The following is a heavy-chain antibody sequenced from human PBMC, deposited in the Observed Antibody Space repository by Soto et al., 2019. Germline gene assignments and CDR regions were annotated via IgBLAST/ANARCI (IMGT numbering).Heavy chain of an antibody. CDR2: INHSGST. D-gene: IGHD2-15*01. CDR1: GGSFSGYY. Sequence: SETLSLTCAVYGGSFSGYYWSWIRQPPGKGLEWIGEINHSGSTNYNPSLKSRVTISVDMSKNQFSLKLSSVTAADMAVYYCARGSALLGPDYWGQGTLVTVSS. V-gene: IGHV4-34*01. CDR3: ARGSALLGPDY. J-gene: IGHJ4*02.